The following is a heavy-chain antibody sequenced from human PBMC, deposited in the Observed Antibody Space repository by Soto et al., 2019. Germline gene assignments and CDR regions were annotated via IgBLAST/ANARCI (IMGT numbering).Heavy chain of an antibody. CDR2: ISGSGGST. CDR3: AKVKDYGDYVPLDY. CDR1: GFTFSSYA. D-gene: IGHD4-17*01. Sequence: GGSLRLPCAASGFTFSSYAMSWVRQAPGKGLEWVSAISGSGGSTYYADSVKGRFTISRDNSKNTLYLQMNSLRAEDTAVYYCAKVKDYGDYVPLDYWGQGTLVTVSS. J-gene: IGHJ4*02. V-gene: IGHV3-23*01.